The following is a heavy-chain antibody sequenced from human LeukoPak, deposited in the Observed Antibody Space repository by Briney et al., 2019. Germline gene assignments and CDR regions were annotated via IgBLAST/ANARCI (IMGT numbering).Heavy chain of an antibody. CDR1: GGSISSHY. CDR3: ARDRGDYYDSSGYYYYYYYMDV. Sequence: SETLSLTCTVSGGSISSHYWSWIRQPPGKGPEWIGYIYYSGSTNYNPSLKSRVTISVYTSKNQFSLKLSSVTAADTAVYYCARDRGDYYDSSGYYYYYYYMDVWGKGTTVTVSS. D-gene: IGHD3-22*01. V-gene: IGHV4-59*11. J-gene: IGHJ6*03. CDR2: IYYSGST.